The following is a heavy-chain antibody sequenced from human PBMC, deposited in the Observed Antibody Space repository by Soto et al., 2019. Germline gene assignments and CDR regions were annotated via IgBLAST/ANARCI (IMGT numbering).Heavy chain of an antibody. CDR1: GFTFSSYE. CDR3: ATLWFGEFTGPSDAFDI. J-gene: IGHJ3*02. V-gene: IGHV3-48*03. D-gene: IGHD3-10*01. Sequence: GGSLRLSCAASGFTFSSYEMNWVRQAPGKGLEWVSYISSSGSTIYYADSVKGRFTISRDNAKNSLYLQMNSLRAEDTAVYYCATLWFGEFTGPSDAFDIWGQGTMVTVS. CDR2: ISSSGSTI.